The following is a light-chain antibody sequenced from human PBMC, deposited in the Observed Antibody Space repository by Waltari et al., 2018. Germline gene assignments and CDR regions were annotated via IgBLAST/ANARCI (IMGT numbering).Light chain of an antibody. CDR3: QQYYDAPRT. V-gene: IGKV4-1*01. J-gene: IGKJ1*01. Sequence: DFVMTQSPDSLAVSLGERATINCRSSQSVLSNNQNYLAWYQQKPGQPPKLLIYWASTRASGVPDRFGGSGSGTDFTFTISSLQAEDVAVYYCQQYYDAPRTFGQGTKVEIK. CDR1: QSVLSNNQNY. CDR2: WAS.